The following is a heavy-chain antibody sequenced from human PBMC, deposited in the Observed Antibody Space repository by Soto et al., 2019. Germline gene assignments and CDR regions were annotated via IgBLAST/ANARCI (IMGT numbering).Heavy chain of an antibody. D-gene: IGHD4-4*01. J-gene: IGHJ4*02. CDR1: GGSISSSSYY. CDR3: ARDSYSAYFDY. V-gene: IGHV4-39*02. Sequence: PSETLSLTCTVSGGSISSSSYYWGWIRQPPGKGLEWIGSIYYSGSTYYNPSLKSRVTISVDTSKNQFSLKLGSVTAADTAVYYCARDSYSAYFDYWGQGTLVTVSS. CDR2: IYYSGST.